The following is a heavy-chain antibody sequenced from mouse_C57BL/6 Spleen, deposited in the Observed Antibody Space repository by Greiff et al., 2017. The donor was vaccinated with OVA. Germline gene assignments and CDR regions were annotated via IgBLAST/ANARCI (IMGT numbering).Heavy chain of an antibody. V-gene: IGHV5-9-1*02. Sequence: EVQVVESGEGLVKPGGSLKLSCAASGFTFSSYAMSWVRQTPEKRLEWFAYISSGGDYIYYADTVKGRFTISRDNARNTLYLQMSSLKSEDTAMYYCTRDYYGSSYSWFAYWGQGTLVTVSA. D-gene: IGHD1-1*01. CDR1: GFTFSSYA. J-gene: IGHJ3*01. CDR2: ISSGGDYI. CDR3: TRDYYGSSYSWFAY.